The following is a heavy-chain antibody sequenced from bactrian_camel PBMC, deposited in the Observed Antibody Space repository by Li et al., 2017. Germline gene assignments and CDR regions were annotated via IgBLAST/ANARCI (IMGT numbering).Heavy chain of an antibody. CDR1: GIGATKYC. V-gene: IGHV3S40*01. CDR2: IRSDGST. J-gene: IGHJ4*01. Sequence: VQLVESGGGSVQSGGSLRLSCAPSGIGATKYCMGWVRQAPGKGLEWVGSIRSDGSTRYRDSVKGRFTMSKGKAKDTVYLQMTSLKFEDTAVYSCREVDEYGERCGGRYWGQGTQVTVS. D-gene: IGHD1*01. CDR3: REVDEYGERCGGRY.